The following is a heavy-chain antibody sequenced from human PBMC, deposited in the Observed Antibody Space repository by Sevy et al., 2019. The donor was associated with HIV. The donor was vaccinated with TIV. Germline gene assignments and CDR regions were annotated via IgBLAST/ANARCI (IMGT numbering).Heavy chain of an antibody. D-gene: IGHD1-26*01. J-gene: IGHJ5*02. Sequence: ASVKVSCKASGYTFASYGISWARQAPGQGLEWMGWVTPYNGHKKYAQKLQGRVTMTTDTSTSTAYMELRSLRSDDTAVYYCARCLGGLRPWEYNWFDPWGQGTLVTVSS. V-gene: IGHV1-18*01. CDR2: VTPYNGHK. CDR3: ARCLGGLRPWEYNWFDP. CDR1: GYTFASYG.